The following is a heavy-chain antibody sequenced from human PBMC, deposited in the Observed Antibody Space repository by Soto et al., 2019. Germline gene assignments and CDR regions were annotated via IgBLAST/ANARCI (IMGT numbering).Heavy chain of an antibody. CDR3: ARALLWFGECCAFDI. J-gene: IGHJ3*02. D-gene: IGHD3-10*01. Sequence: GESLKISCAASGFTFSSYWMSWVRQAPGKGLEWVANIKQDGSEKYYVDSVKGRFTISRDNAKNSLYLQMNSLRAEDTAVYYCARALLWFGECCAFDIWGQGTMVTVSS. CDR2: IKQDGSEK. V-gene: IGHV3-7*04. CDR1: GFTFSSYW.